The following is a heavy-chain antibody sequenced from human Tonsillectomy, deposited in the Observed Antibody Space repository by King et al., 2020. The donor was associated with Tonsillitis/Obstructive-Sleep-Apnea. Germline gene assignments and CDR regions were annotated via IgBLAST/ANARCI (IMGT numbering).Heavy chain of an antibody. Sequence: QLQESGPGLVKPSETLSLTCTVSGGSISSYYWSWIRQPPGKGLEWIGYIYYSGSTNYNPSLKSRVTISVDTAKNTFSLKLSAVTAADTAVYYCATQDGYKPPHSYYSYGMDFWGQGTTVTVSS. J-gene: IGHJ6*02. CDR2: IYYSGST. D-gene: IGHD5-24*01. CDR3: ATQDGYKPPHSYYSYGMDF. CDR1: GGSISSYY. V-gene: IGHV4-59*08.